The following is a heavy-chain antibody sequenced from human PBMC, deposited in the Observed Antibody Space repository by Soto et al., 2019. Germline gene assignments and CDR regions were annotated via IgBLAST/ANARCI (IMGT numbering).Heavy chain of an antibody. CDR1: GYSFTSDG. D-gene: IGHD5-12*01. J-gene: IGHJ3*02. CDR3: ARGYGYDAFDI. Sequence: ASVKVSCKASGYSFTSDGISWVRQAPGQGLEWMGGISAYNGNTNYAQKFQDRVSMTTDTSTSTAYMELRSLRSDDTAVYFCARGYGYDAFDIWGQGTMVPVSS. V-gene: IGHV1-18*01. CDR2: ISAYNGNT.